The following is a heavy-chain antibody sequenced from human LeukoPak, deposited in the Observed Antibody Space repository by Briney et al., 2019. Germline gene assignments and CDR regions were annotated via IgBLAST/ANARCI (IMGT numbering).Heavy chain of an antibody. CDR1: GFTFSDYY. V-gene: IGHV3-11*04. CDR2: ISSSGSTI. Sequence: GGSLRLSCAASGFTFSDYYMSWIRQAPGKGLEWVSYISSSGSTIYYANSVKGRFTISRDNSKNTLYLQMNSLRAEDTAVYYCAKEGLLESYSGSYSYFDYWGQGTLVTVSS. J-gene: IGHJ4*02. CDR3: AKEGLLESYSGSYSYFDY. D-gene: IGHD1-26*01.